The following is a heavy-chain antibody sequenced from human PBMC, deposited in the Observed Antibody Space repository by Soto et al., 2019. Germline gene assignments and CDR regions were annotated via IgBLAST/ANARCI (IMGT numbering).Heavy chain of an antibody. CDR2: IYYSGRT. Sequence: QLQLQESGPGLVKPSETLSLTCTVSGGSITSSSYYWGWIRQPPGKGLEWIGSIYYSGRTYYNPSLKIRVTISVDTSKNQFSLKLNSVTAADTAVYYCARQDYTVSNWFDPWGQGTLVTVSS. V-gene: IGHV4-39*01. CDR1: GGSITSSSYY. J-gene: IGHJ5*02. D-gene: IGHD4-17*01. CDR3: ARQDYTVSNWFDP.